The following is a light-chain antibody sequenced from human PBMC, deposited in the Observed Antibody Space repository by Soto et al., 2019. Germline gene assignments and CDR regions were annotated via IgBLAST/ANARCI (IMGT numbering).Light chain of an antibody. Sequence: DVVMTQSPLSLPVTLGQSASISCRSSQSLIHSDGNTYLNWFQQRPGQSPRRLIYKVSDRDSGVPDRVSGSGSGTDFTLKISRVEAEDVGVYYCMQGTHWPWTFGQGTEVEIK. CDR1: QSLIHSDGNTY. CDR3: MQGTHWPWT. CDR2: KVS. J-gene: IGKJ1*01. V-gene: IGKV2-30*02.